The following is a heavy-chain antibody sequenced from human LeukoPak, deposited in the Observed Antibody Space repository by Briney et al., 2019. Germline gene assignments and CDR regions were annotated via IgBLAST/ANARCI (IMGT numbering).Heavy chain of an antibody. V-gene: IGHV4-59*01. J-gene: IGHJ4*02. CDR1: GGSISTYY. CDR3: ARDGSARYYFDY. Sequence: SETLSLTCTVSGGSISTYYWNWIRQPPGKGLEWIGYIYYSGSTNYNPSLKSRVTISVDTSKNQFSLKLSSVTAADTAMYYCARDGSARYYFDYWGQGTLVTGSS. CDR2: IYYSGST.